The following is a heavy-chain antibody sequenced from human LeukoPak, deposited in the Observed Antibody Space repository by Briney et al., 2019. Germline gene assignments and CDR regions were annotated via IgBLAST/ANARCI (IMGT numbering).Heavy chain of an antibody. CDR2: INHSGST. CDR1: GGSFSGYY. Sequence: SETLSLTCAVYGGSFSGYYWSWIRQPPGKGLEWIGEINHSGSTNCNPSLKSRVTISVDTSKNQFSLKLSSVTAADTAVYYCARGLWFGEFYPGYWGQGTLVTVSS. J-gene: IGHJ4*02. CDR3: ARGLWFGEFYPGY. D-gene: IGHD3-10*01. V-gene: IGHV4-34*01.